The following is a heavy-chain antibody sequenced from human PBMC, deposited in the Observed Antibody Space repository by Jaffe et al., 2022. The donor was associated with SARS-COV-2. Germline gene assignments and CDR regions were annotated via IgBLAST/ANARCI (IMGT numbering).Heavy chain of an antibody. CDR1: GFSLSTTGVG. V-gene: IGHV2-5*02. J-gene: IGHJ3*01. Sequence: QITLKESGPTLVKPTQTLTLTCTFSGFSLSTTGVGVAWIRQPPGKALEWLALIFWDDDKRYSPSLNSRLTITKDTSKNQVVLTMTDMDPVDTGTYFCARKFGSGSREVFDVWGQGTMVTVSS. CDR2: IFWDDDK. CDR3: ARKFGSGSREVFDV. D-gene: IGHD3-10*01.